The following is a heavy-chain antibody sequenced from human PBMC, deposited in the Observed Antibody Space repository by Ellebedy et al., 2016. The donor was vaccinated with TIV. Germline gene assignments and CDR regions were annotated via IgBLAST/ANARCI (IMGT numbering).Heavy chain of an antibody. Sequence: MPSETLSLTCAVYGGSFSGYYWSWLRQPPGKGLEWIGEINHSGSTNYNPSLKSRVTISVDTSKNQFSLKLSSVTAADTAVYYCARDVVTGGYRYWYFDLWGRGTLVTVSS. CDR2: INHSGST. D-gene: IGHD1-26*01. J-gene: IGHJ2*01. V-gene: IGHV4-34*01. CDR3: ARDVVTGGYRYWYFDL. CDR1: GGSFSGYY.